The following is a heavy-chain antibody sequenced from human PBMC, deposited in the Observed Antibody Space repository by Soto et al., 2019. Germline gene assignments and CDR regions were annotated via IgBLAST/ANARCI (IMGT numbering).Heavy chain of an antibody. CDR2: IYSSGPP. V-gene: IGHV3-53*01. D-gene: IGHD1-26*01. CDR3: ARGFGGSYDY. CDR1: GFSVSNYY. Sequence: GGSLRLSCAASGFSVSNYYMNWVRLVPEKALEWVSVIYSSGPPFYADSVRGRFTISRDTSKNTLYLQMNSLRVQDTAVYYCARGFGGSYDYRGQGTRVTISS. J-gene: IGHJ4*02.